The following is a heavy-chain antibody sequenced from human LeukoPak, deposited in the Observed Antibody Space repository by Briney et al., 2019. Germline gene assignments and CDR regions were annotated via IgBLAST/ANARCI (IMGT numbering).Heavy chain of an antibody. D-gene: IGHD3-22*01. J-gene: IGHJ4*02. V-gene: IGHV1-8*03. Sequence: ASVKVSCKASGYSFLSYGSSWVRQATGQGLEWMGWMNPNSGNTGYAQKFQGRVTITRNTSISTAYMELSSLRSEDTAVYYCARGLASSGYYVDYWGQGTLVTVSS. CDR3: ARGLASSGYYVDY. CDR1: GYSFLSYG. CDR2: MNPNSGNT.